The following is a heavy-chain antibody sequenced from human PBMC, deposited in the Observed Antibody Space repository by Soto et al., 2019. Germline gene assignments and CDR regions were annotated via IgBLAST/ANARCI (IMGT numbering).Heavy chain of an antibody. CDR2: ITGSGDRT. D-gene: IGHD1-26*01. CDR1: GFTFSNYA. V-gene: IGHV3-23*01. Sequence: GSLRLSCAASGFTFSNYAMTWVRQAPGKGLEWVSAITGSGDRTFYADSVKGRFTISRDNSKNTLFLQMNRLRAEDTAVYYCAKGWDRGYYYYYMDVWGKGTTVTVSS. J-gene: IGHJ6*03. CDR3: AKGWDRGYYYYYMDV.